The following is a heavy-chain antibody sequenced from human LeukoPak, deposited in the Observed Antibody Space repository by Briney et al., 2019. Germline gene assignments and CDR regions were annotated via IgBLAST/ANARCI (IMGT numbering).Heavy chain of an antibody. J-gene: IGHJ4*02. V-gene: IGHV4-61*01. CDR2: IYYAGST. Sequence: SETLSLTCTVSGGSVNSGSYYWSWIRQPPGKGLEWIGYIYYAGSTYYNSSLKSRVTISLDTSKNQFSLILSSVTAADTAVYYCAREDGYSQADYWGQGTLATVSS. CDR3: AREDGYSQADY. CDR1: GGSVNSGSYY. D-gene: IGHD5-24*01.